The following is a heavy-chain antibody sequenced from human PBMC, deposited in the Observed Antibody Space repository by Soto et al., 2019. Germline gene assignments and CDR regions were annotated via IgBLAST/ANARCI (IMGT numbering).Heavy chain of an antibody. CDR2: ISYDGSNK. V-gene: IGHV3-30*18. CDR1: GFTFSSYG. D-gene: IGHD1-1*01. CDR3: AKDRQGGTGFDY. Sequence: QVQLVESGGGVVQPGRSLRLSCAASGFTFSSYGMHWVRQAPGKGLEWVAVISYDGSNKYYADSVKGRFTISRDNSKNTLYLQMNSLRAEDTAVYYCAKDRQGGTGFDYWGQGTLVTVSS. J-gene: IGHJ4*02.